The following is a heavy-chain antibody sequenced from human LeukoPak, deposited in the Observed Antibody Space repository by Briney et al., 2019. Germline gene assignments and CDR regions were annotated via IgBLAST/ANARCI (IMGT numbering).Heavy chain of an antibody. CDR1: GYTFTSYG. CDR3: ARHFYGSGTYYHFDY. Sequence: ASVKVSCKASGYTFTSYGISWVRQAPGQGLEWMGWISAYNGNTNYAQKLQGRATMTTDTSTSTAYMELRSLRSDDTAVYYCARHFYGSGTYYHFDYWGQGTLVTVSS. CDR2: ISAYNGNT. D-gene: IGHD3-10*01. V-gene: IGHV1-18*01. J-gene: IGHJ4*02.